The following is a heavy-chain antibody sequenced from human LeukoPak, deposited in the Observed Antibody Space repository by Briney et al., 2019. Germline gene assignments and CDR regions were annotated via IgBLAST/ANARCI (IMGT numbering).Heavy chain of an antibody. J-gene: IGHJ5*02. V-gene: IGHV3-33*01. CDR3: ARDFRSGFPNWFDP. D-gene: IGHD3-3*01. CDR2: IWYDGSNK. CDR1: GFTFSSYG. Sequence: GGSLRLSCAASGFTFSSYGMHWVRQAPGKGLEWVAVIWYDGSNKYYADSVKGRFTISRDNSKNTLYLRMDSLRAEDAAVYYCARDFRSGFPNWFDPWGQGALVTVSS.